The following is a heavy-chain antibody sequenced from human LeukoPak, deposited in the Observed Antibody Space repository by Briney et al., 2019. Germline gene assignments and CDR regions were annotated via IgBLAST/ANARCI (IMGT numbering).Heavy chain of an antibody. V-gene: IGHV1-3*03. CDR2: INAGNGNT. D-gene: IGHD3-22*01. CDR1: GYTFTGYY. CDR3: ARGGGGAYDSSGYYEDWFDP. Sequence: ASVKVSCKASGYTFTGYYMHWVRQAPGQRLEWMGWINAGNGNTKYSQEFQGRVTITRDTSASTAYMELSSLRSEDMAVYYCARGGGGAYDSSGYYEDWFDPWGQGTLVTVSS. J-gene: IGHJ5*02.